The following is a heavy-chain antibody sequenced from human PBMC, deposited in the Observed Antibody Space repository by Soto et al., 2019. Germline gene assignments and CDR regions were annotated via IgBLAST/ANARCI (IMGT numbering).Heavy chain of an antibody. Sequence: PGGSLRLSCAASGFSFINYALSWVRQPPGKGLEWVSGISGGGDSTYYADSVKGRFTISRDNSRNTLYLQMNSLRADDSAVYYCAKRYCTSTTCLSLDFYYYIYVWGKGTTVTVSS. CDR2: ISGGGDST. D-gene: IGHD2-2*01. J-gene: IGHJ6*03. CDR1: GFSFINYA. V-gene: IGHV3-23*01. CDR3: AKRYCTSTTCLSLDFYYYIYV.